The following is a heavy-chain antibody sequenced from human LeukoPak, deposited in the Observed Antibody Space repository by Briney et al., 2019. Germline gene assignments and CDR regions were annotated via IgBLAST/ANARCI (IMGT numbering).Heavy chain of an antibody. J-gene: IGHJ5*02. CDR3: APRGDIEHSYVYGKWFDP. D-gene: IGHD5-18*01. CDR1: GGSFSAYY. V-gene: IGHV4-34*01. Sequence: SETLSLTCAVYGGSFSAYYWTWIRQPPGKGLEWIGEINHSGSSNYNSSLRSRVTISVDTSYKQFSLRLSSVTAADTAVYYCAPRGDIEHSYVYGKWFDPWGKGTRVTVSS. CDR2: INHSGSS.